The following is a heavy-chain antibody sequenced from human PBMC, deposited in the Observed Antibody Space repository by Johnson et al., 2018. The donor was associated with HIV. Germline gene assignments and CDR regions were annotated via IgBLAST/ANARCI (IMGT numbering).Heavy chain of an antibody. D-gene: IGHD3-3*01. Sequence: QVQLVESGGGVVQPGRSLRLSCAASGFTCSSYAMHWVRQAPGKGLEWVAVISYDGSNKYYADAVKGRFTISRDNSKSTLYLQMNSLRAEDTAVYYCANDFWSGSGIWGQGTMVTVSS. V-gene: IGHV3-30*04. J-gene: IGHJ3*02. CDR1: GFTCSSYA. CDR2: ISYDGSNK. CDR3: ANDFWSGSGI.